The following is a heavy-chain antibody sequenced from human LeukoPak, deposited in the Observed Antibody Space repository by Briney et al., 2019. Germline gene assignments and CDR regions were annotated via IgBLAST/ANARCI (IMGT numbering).Heavy chain of an antibody. D-gene: IGHD3-22*01. CDR1: GGTFSSYA. CDR3: ARDRRNYYDSSGYYYFDY. CDR2: IIPIFGTA. J-gene: IGHJ4*02. Sequence: ASVKVSCKASGGTFSSYAISWVRQAPGQGLEWMGGIIPIFGTANYAQKFQGRVTITADESTSTAYMELSSLRSEDTAVYYCARDRRNYYDSSGYYYFDYWGQGTLVTVSS. V-gene: IGHV1-69*13.